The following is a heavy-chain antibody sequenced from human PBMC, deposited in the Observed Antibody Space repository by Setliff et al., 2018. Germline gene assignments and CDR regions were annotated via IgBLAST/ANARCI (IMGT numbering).Heavy chain of an antibody. CDR1: GDSISSGYYY. CDR2: LSFAGDA. Sequence: PLETLSLTCTVSGDSISSGYYYWAWIRQTPGKGLEWVGSLSFAGDAYYNPSLKSRVTMSLGTSKNQFSLRVKSVTAADTALYSCARDPGFRSGTWALDNWGQGTLVTVSS. V-gene: IGHV4-39*07. J-gene: IGHJ4*02. D-gene: IGHD3-16*01. CDR3: ARDPGFRSGTWALDN.